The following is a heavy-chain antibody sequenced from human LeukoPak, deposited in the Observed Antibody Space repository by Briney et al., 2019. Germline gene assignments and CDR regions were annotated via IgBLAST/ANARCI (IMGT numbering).Heavy chain of an antibody. CDR2: INSDGSST. Sequence: PGGSLRLSCAASGFTFSSYWVHWVRQAPGKGLVWVSRINSDGSSTSYADSVKGRFTISRDNAKNTLYLQMNSLRAEDTAVYYCARVGQGIAVPYYFDYWGQGTLVTVSS. CDR1: GFTFSSYW. D-gene: IGHD6-19*01. V-gene: IGHV3-74*01. J-gene: IGHJ4*02. CDR3: ARVGQGIAVPYYFDY.